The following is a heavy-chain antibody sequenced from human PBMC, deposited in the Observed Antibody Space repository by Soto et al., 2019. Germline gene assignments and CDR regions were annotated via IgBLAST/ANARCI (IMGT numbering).Heavy chain of an antibody. V-gene: IGHV3-11*05. Sequence: QVQLVESGGGLVKPGGSLRLSCAASGFTFSDYYMSWIRQAPGKGLEWDSYFTSSSSYTNYADSVKGRFTIYRANAKNSLYLQMNSLRAEDTAVYYCARSVAAAGTFDYWGQGTLVTVSS. D-gene: IGHD6-13*01. CDR1: GFTFSDYY. CDR3: ARSVAAAGTFDY. CDR2: FTSSSSYT. J-gene: IGHJ4*02.